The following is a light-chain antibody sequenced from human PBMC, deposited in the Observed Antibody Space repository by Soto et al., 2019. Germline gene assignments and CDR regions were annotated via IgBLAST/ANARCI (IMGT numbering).Light chain of an antibody. CDR2: GAS. V-gene: IGKV3-15*01. J-gene: IGKJ1*01. CDR3: QQCNNWPPTWA. CDR1: QSVSSS. Sequence: EIVMTQSPATLSISPGGRATLSCRASQSVSSSLAWYQHKPGQAPRLLIYGASTRAPGVPARFSGSGSGTEFTLTSSSLQSEDIAVYYCQQCNNWPPTWAFGQWTKVEIK.